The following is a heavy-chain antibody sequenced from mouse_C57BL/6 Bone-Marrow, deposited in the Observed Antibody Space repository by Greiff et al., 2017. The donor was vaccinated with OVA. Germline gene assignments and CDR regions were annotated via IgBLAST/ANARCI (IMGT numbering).Heavy chain of an antibody. D-gene: IGHD4-1*01. CDR2: INPSTGGT. J-gene: IGHJ3*01. CDR1: GYSFTGYY. V-gene: IGHV1-42*01. CDR3: ARGGTSPFAY. Sequence: EVKLMESGPELVKPGASVKISCKASGYSFTGYYMNWVEQSPEKSLEWIGEINPSTGGTTYNQKFKAKATLTVDKSSSTAYMQLKSLTSEDSAVYYCARGGTSPFAYWGQGTLVTVSA.